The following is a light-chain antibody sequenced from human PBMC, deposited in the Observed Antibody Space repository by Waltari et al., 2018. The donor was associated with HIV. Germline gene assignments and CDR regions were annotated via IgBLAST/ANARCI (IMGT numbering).Light chain of an antibody. CDR3: QQYDHWPPCT. J-gene: IGKJ2*02. CDR1: QSVTRE. Sequence: EIVMTQSPSTLSVSPGGRVTLSCTASQSVTRELAWYQQKPGQPPRLLISGSSIRAAGIPARFSGRGSETGFTLTISGLQSDDSAVYYCQQYDHWPPCTFGQGTKLEIK. V-gene: IGKV3-15*01. CDR2: GSS.